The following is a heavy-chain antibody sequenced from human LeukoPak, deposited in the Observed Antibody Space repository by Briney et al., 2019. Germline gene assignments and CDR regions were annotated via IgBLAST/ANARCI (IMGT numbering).Heavy chain of an antibody. J-gene: IGHJ4*02. CDR1: GFTFSGSA. CDR2: IRSKANSYAT. CDR3: IIVVVITHGTDY. Sequence: GGSLRLSCAASGFTFSGSAMHWVRQASGKGLEWVGRIRSKANSYATAYAASVKGRFTISRDDSKNTAYLQMNSLKTEDTAVYYCIIVVVITHGTDYWGQGTLVTVSS. V-gene: IGHV3-73*01. D-gene: IGHD3-22*01.